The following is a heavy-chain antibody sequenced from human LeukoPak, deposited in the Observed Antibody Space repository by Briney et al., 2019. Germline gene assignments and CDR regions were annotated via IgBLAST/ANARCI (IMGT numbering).Heavy chain of an antibody. V-gene: IGHV3-30*02. CDR3: AKDQYDILTGTTYYFDY. Sequence: GGSLRLSCAASGFTFSSYGMHWVRQAPGKGLEWVAFVRYDGSNKYYADSVKGRFTISRDNSKKTLYLQMNSLRAEDMAVYYCAKDQYDILTGTTYYFDYWGQGTLVTVSS. D-gene: IGHD3-9*01. CDR2: VRYDGSNK. CDR1: GFTFSSYG. J-gene: IGHJ4*02.